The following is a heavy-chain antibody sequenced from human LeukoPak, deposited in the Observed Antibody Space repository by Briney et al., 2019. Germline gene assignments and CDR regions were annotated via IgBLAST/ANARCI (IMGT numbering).Heavy chain of an antibody. CDR3: ARDVCSGGSCYSRIYNWFDP. D-gene: IGHD2-15*01. Sequence: ASETLSLTCTVSGGTLPSGDFYWGWIRQPPGKGLEWIGSIYYSGSTYYNPSLKSRVTISVDTSKNQFSLKLSSVTAADTAVYYCARDVCSGGSCYSRIYNWFDPWGQGTLVTVST. CDR1: GGTLPSGDFY. J-gene: IGHJ5*02. V-gene: IGHV4-39*07. CDR2: IYYSGST.